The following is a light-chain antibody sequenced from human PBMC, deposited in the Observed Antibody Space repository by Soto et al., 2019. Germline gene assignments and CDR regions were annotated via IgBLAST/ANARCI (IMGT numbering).Light chain of an antibody. J-gene: IGKJ2*01. CDR2: RAS. CDR3: QHYNFWHHS. Sequence: EILLTQSPGALAVSPGEVATLSCRASQSVRDNLAWYQQKPGQAPRLLIYRASIRATGVPARFSGSGSGTEFTLTISGLQSEDVSIYFCQHYNFWHHSLGQGTKVDIK. CDR1: QSVRDN. V-gene: IGKV3-15*01.